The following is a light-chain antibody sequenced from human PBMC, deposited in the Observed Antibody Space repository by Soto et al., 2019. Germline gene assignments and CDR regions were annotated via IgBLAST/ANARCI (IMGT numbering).Light chain of an antibody. Sequence: NFMLTQPLSVSESPGQTVTISCTRSSGSISSNYVHWYQQRPGSAPTTVIYEDNQRPSGVPDRFSGSIDSSSNSASLTVSGLKTEDEANYYCQYQDNRNVVFGVGNLITVL. CDR3: QYQDNRNVV. CDR1: SGSISSNY. V-gene: IGLV6-57*04. J-gene: IGLJ2*01. CDR2: EDN.